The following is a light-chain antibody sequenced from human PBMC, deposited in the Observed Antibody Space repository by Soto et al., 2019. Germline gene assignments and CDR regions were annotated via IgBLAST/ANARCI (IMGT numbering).Light chain of an antibody. J-gene: IGKJ1*01. V-gene: IGKV1-39*01. CDR2: LAS. CDR1: QRISNY. Sequence: DIEMTQSPSSLSASVGDRVTITCRASQRISNYLNWYQQRPGKAPKLLIYLASSLSSGVPSKFSGSGSGTDFTLTISVLQPEDSATYYCQQTYKTPLTFGQGTKVDIK. CDR3: QQTYKTPLT.